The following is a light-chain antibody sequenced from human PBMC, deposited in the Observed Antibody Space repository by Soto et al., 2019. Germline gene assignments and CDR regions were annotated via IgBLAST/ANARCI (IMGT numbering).Light chain of an antibody. CDR2: EVS. CDR1: SSDVGGYKY. CDR3: SSYTSSSTYX. V-gene: IGLV2-14*01. J-gene: IGLJ1*01. Sequence: QSVLTQPASVSGSPGQSITISCTGTSSDVGGYKYVSWSQQRPGKAPQLMIYEVSNRPSGVSNRFSGSKSGNTASLTISGLQAEDEADYYCSSYTSSSTYXFGTGTKVTV.